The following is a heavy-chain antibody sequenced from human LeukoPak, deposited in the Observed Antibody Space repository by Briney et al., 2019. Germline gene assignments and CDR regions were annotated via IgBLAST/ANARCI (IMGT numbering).Heavy chain of an antibody. CDR2: ISSSSSTI. V-gene: IGHV3-48*04. CDR1: GFTFSSYS. J-gene: IGHJ4*02. CDR3: ARDPGLVEMATIRGAFFDY. D-gene: IGHD5-24*01. Sequence: GGSLRLSCAASGFTFSSYSMNWVRQAPGTGLEWVSYISSSSSTIYYADSVKGRFTISRDNAKNSLYLQMNSLRAEDTALYYCARDPGLVEMATIRGAFFDYWGQGTLVTVSS.